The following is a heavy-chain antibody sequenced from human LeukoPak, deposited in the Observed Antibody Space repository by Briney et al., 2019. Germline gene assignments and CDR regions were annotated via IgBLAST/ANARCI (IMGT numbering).Heavy chain of an antibody. J-gene: IGHJ4*02. CDR2: IIPIFGLA. Sequence: ASVKVSCKASGGTFSSYAISWVRQAPGQGLEWMGRIIPIFGLANYPQKFQGRVTITADKSTSTAYMELSSLRSEDTAVYYCARDAGLEYYYDSSGYYRLDYWGQGTLVTVSS. V-gene: IGHV1-69*04. CDR1: GGTFSSYA. D-gene: IGHD3-22*01. CDR3: ARDAGLEYYYDSSGYYRLDY.